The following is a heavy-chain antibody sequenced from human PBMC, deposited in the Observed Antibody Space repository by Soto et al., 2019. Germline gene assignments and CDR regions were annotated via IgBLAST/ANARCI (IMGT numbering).Heavy chain of an antibody. CDR2: IIPILGIA. D-gene: IGHD4-17*01. Sequence: ASVKVSCKASGGTFSSYTISWVRQAPGQGLEWMGRIIPILGIANYAQKFQGRVTITADKSTSTAYMELSSLRSEDTAVYYCTSTVTTLGHYYYYMDVWGKGTTVTVSS. V-gene: IGHV1-69*02. CDR1: GGTFSSYT. J-gene: IGHJ6*03. CDR3: TSTVTTLGHYYYYMDV.